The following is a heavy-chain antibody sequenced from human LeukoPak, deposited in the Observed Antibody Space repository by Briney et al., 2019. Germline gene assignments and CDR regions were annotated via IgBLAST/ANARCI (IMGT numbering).Heavy chain of an antibody. CDR3: ARGPYSSSSLVYYYYYMDV. J-gene: IGHJ6*03. CDR2: IYSGGST. Sequence: GGSLRLSCAASGFTVSRNYMSWVRQAPGKGLEWVSVIYSGGSTYYADSVKGRITISRDNSKNTLYLQMNSLRAEDTAVYYCARGPYSSSSLVYYYYYMDVWGKGTTVTVSS. CDR1: GFTVSRNY. V-gene: IGHV3-53*01. D-gene: IGHD6-6*01.